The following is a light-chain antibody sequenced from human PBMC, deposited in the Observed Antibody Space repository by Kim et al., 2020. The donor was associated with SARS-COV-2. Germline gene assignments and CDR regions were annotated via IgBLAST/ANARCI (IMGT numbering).Light chain of an antibody. CDR1: SSDVGSYNL. Sequence: QSITISCTGTSSDVGSYNLVSWYQQHPGKAPKLMIYEVSKWPSGVSNRFSGSKSVNTASLTISGLRAEDEADYYCSSYAGGTTHVLFGGGTQLTVL. CDR3: SSYAGGTTHVL. V-gene: IGLV2-23*02. J-gene: IGLJ2*01. CDR2: EVS.